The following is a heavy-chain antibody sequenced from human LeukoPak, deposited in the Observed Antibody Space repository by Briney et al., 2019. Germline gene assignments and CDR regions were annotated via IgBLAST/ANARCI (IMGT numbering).Heavy chain of an antibody. CDR2: VYNSGTT. CDR3: ARDAY. V-gene: IGHV4-59*11. CDR1: GVSIGSHY. Sequence: SETLSLTCTVSGVSIGSHYWSWIRQSPGKGLEWIGCVYNSGTTVYNPSLTGRVTISVDTSKNQYSLNLRSVAAADAAVYYCARDAYWGQGILVTVSS. J-gene: IGHJ4*02.